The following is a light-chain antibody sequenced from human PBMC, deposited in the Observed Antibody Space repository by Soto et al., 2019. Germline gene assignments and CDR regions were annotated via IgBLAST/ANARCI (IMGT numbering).Light chain of an antibody. Sequence: DIQMTQSPFTLSASVGDRVTITCRASQSISVCLAWYQQKPGKAPKVLIYDASRLESGVPSRFSGSGSGTEFTLTISSLQPADFATYYCQHYNSYSWTFGQGTKVDIK. CDR2: DAS. V-gene: IGKV1-5*01. CDR3: QHYNSYSWT. J-gene: IGKJ1*01. CDR1: QSISVC.